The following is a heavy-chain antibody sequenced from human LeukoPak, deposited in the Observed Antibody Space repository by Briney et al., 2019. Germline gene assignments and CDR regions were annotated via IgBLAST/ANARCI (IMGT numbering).Heavy chain of an antibody. CDR1: GFTFSSYA. Sequence: PGGSLRLSCAASGFTFSSYAMHWVRQAPGKGLEWVAVISYDGSNKYYADSVKGRFTISRDNSKNTLYLQMGSLRAEDMAVYYCARGRGPGAKGYDYWGQGTLVTVSS. CDR2: ISYDGSNK. CDR3: ARGRGPGAKGYDY. V-gene: IGHV3-30*14. D-gene: IGHD1-26*01. J-gene: IGHJ4*02.